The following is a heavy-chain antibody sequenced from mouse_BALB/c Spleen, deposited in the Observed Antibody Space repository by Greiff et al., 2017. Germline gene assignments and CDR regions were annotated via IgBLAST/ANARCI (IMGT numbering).Heavy chain of an antibody. D-gene: IGHD2-10*01. CDR1: GFAFSSYD. CDR2: ISSGGGST. CDR3: ARHRAYYGNYDAMDY. Sequence: EVKLMESGGGLVKPGGSLKLSCAASGFAFSSYDMSWVRQTPEKRLEWVAYISSGGGSTYYPDTVKGRFTISRDNAKNTLYLQMSSLKSEDTAMYYCARHRAYYGNYDAMDYWGQGTSVTVSS. J-gene: IGHJ4*01. V-gene: IGHV5-12-1*01.